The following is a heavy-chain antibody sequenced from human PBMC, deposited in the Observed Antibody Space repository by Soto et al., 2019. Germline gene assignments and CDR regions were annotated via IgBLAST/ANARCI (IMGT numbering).Heavy chain of an antibody. CDR2: ISGSGDST. J-gene: IGHJ4*02. D-gene: IGHD6-6*01. Sequence: SLRLSCTASGFTFNNHAMNWVRLAPGKGLEWVSGISGSGDSTSYGASVKGRFTLSRDDAKNSVYLQMNSLRTDDTAVYYCASGSSPFTYWGQGTLVTVSS. CDR1: GFTFNNHA. V-gene: IGHV3-23*01. CDR3: ASGSSPFTY.